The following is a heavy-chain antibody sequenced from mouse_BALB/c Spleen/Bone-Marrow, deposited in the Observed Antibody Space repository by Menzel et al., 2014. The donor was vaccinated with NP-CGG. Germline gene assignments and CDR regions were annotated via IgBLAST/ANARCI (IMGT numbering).Heavy chain of an antibody. V-gene: IGHV14-3*02. Sequence: VQLKQSGAELVKPGASVKPSCTASGFNINDTYTHWVKQRPEQGLEWIGRIDPANGNSKYDSTFQGKATITADTSSNTAYLQLSSLTSENTAVFYCAPSPHYFCSEDCAMDYWGQGTSVTVSS. CDR3: APSPHYFCSEDCAMDY. CDR2: IDPANGNS. J-gene: IGHJ4*01. CDR1: GFNINDTY. D-gene: IGHD1-2*01.